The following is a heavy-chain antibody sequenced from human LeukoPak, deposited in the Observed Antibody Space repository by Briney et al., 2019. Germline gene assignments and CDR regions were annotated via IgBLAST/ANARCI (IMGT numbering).Heavy chain of an antibody. Sequence: GGSLRLSCTASGFTFSNYWMNWVRQAPGKGLEWVANIKQDGSETKFVDSSKGRFTISRDNAKNSLYLQMNSLRAEDTAIYYCARGRWFGGFYYMDVWGKGTTVTVS. V-gene: IGHV3-7*01. CDR2: IKQDGSET. D-gene: IGHD3-10*01. CDR1: GFTFSNYW. CDR3: ARGRWFGGFYYMDV. J-gene: IGHJ6*03.